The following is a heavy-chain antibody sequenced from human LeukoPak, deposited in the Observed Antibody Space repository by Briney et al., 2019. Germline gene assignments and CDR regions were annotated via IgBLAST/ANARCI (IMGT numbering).Heavy chain of an antibody. CDR1: GGSFSGYY. J-gene: IGHJ6*03. D-gene: IGHD5-18*01. Sequence: SETLSLTCAVYGGSFSGYYWSWIRQSPGKGLEWIGETYHSGSTNYNSSLKSRVTISLDTSKNQFSLKLSSVTAADTAVYYCARGEYSYGSWTTFYYYYYMDVWGKGTTVTVSS. CDR3: ARGEYSYGSWTTFYYYYYMDV. CDR2: TYHSGST. V-gene: IGHV4-34*01.